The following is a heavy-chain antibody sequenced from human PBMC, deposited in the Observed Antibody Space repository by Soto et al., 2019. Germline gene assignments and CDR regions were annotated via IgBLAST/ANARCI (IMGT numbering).Heavy chain of an antibody. CDR2: IYHSGST. CDR3: ARAMTTDPNFDY. Sequence: QLQLQESGSGLVKPSQTLSLTCAVSGGSISSGGYSWSWIRQPPGKGLEWIGYIYHSGSTYYNPSLKSRVSIAVDRSKNQFSLKLSSVTAADTAGYYCARAMTTDPNFDYWGQGTLVTVSS. CDR1: GGSISSGGYS. V-gene: IGHV4-30-2*01. J-gene: IGHJ4*02. D-gene: IGHD4-17*01.